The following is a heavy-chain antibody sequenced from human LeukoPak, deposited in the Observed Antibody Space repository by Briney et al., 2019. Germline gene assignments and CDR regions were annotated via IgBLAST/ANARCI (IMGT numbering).Heavy chain of an antibody. CDR1: GFTFSSYG. CDR2: IWYDGSNK. D-gene: IGHD5-12*01. V-gene: IGHV3-33*01. J-gene: IGHJ4*02. CDR3: ARGPGDGYNYDQDSLYYFDY. Sequence: GGSLGLSCAASGFTFSSYGMHWVRQAPGKGLEWVAVIWYDGSNKYYADSVKGRFTISRDNSKNTLYLQMNSLRAEDTAVYYCARGPGDGYNYDQDSLYYFDYWGQGTLVTVSS.